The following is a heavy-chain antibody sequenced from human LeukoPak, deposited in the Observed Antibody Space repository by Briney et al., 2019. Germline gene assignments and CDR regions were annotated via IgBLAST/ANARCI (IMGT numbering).Heavy chain of an antibody. Sequence: GGSLRLSCAASGFTFSSYSMNWVRQAPGKGLEWVSSISSSSSYIYYADSVKGRFTVSRDNSKNTLDLQMNSLRVEDTAVYYCAREQYGSDDALDIWGRGTMVTVSS. CDR1: GFTFSSYS. CDR3: AREQYGSDDALDI. V-gene: IGHV3-21*01. D-gene: IGHD4-17*01. J-gene: IGHJ3*02. CDR2: ISSSSSYI.